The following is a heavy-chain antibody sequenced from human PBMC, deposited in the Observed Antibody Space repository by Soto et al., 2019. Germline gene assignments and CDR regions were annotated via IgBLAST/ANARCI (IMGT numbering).Heavy chain of an antibody. V-gene: IGHV3-9*01. CDR3: AKDFCSGGTCYSNWFDP. CDR2: MSWNSGSI. Sequence: GGSLRLSCAASGFTFDDYAVHWVRQAPGKGLEWVSSMSWNSGSIDYADSVKGRFTISRDNAKKSLYLQMNSLRAEDTALYYCAKDFCSGGTCYSNWFDPWGQGTLVTVSS. CDR1: GFTFDDYA. D-gene: IGHD2-15*01. J-gene: IGHJ5*02.